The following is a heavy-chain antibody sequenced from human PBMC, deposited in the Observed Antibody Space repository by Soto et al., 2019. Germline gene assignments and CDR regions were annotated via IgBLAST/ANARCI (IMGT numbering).Heavy chain of an antibody. CDR2: ISGSGGST. D-gene: IGHD3-16*01. V-gene: IGHV3-23*01. CDR1: GFTFSSYA. CDR3: AKSLRGSSDY. Sequence: EVQLLESGGVLVQPGGSLRLSCAASGFTFSSYAMSWVRQAPGKGREWVSTISGSGGSTYYADSVKGRFTISRDNSKNTLYLQMNSLRAEDTDVYYCAKSLRGSSDYWGQGTLVTVSS. J-gene: IGHJ4*02.